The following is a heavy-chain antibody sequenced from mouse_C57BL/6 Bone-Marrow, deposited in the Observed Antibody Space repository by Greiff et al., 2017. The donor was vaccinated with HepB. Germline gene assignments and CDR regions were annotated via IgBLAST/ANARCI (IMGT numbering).Heavy chain of an antibody. J-gene: IGHJ1*03. Sequence: VQLQQPGAELVKPGASVKLSCKASGYTFTSYWMQWVKQRPGQGLEWIGEIDPSDSYTNYNQKFKGKATLTVDTSSSTAYMQLSSLTSEDSAVYDCAREGILLWYFDGWGTGTTVTVSS. CDR3: AREGILLWYFDG. CDR2: IDPSDSYT. V-gene: IGHV1-50*01. D-gene: IGHD1-1*01. CDR1: GYTFTSYW.